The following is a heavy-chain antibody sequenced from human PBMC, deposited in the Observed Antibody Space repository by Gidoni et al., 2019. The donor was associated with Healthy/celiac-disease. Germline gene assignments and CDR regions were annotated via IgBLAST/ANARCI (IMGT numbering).Heavy chain of an antibody. J-gene: IGHJ5*02. V-gene: IGHV4-34*01. CDR1: GGSFSGYY. Sequence: QVQLQQWGAGLLKPSETLSLTCAVYGGSFSGYYWSWIRQPPGKGLEWIGEINHSGSTNYNPSLKSRVTISVDTSKNQFSLKLSSVTAADTAVYYCARAHHLIVVVVAASWFDPWGQGTLVTVSS. CDR3: ARAHHLIVVVVAASWFDP. CDR2: INHSGST. D-gene: IGHD2-15*01.